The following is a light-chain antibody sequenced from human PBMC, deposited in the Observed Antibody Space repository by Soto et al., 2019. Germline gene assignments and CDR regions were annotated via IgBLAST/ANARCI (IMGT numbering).Light chain of an antibody. CDR1: NSDVGGYNY. CDR2: EVS. CDR3: SSYTSISTLHV. Sequence: QPALAQPASVSGSPGQSITISCTGTNSDVGGYNYVSWYQQHPGKAPELMIYEVSHRPSGVSNRFSGSKSDNTASLTISGLQAEHASDYYCSSYTSISTLHVFGTGSKVTVL. V-gene: IGLV2-14*01. J-gene: IGLJ1*01.